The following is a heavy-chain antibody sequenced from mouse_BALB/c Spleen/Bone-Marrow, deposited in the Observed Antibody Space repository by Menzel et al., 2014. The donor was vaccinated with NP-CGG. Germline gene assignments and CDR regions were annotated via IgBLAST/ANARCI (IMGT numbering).Heavy chain of an antibody. V-gene: IGHV5-17*02. CDR2: ISSGSSTI. Sequence: EVKLKESGGGLVQPGGSRKLSCAASGFTFSNFAMHWVRQAPEKGLEWVAYISSGSSTIYHADTVMGRFTISRDNPKNTLFLQMTSLRSEDTAMYYCARSGSSSGYFDYWGQGTTLTVSS. J-gene: IGHJ2*01. CDR1: GFTFSNFA. CDR3: ARSGSSSGYFDY. D-gene: IGHD1-1*01.